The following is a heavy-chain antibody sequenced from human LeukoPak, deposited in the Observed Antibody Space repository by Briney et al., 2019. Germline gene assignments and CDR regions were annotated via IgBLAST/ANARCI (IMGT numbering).Heavy chain of an antibody. V-gene: IGHV3-23*01. CDR3: AKASPPHYDILTGYISLPPYYYYYGMDV. D-gene: IGHD3-9*01. CDR2: ISGSGGST. Sequence: GGSLRLSCAASGFTFSSYAMSWVRQAPGKGLEWVSAISGSGGSTYYADSVKGRFTISRDNSKNTLYLQMNSLRAEDTAVYYCAKASPPHYDILTGYISLPPYYYYYGMDVWGQGTTVTVSS. CDR1: GFTFSSYA. J-gene: IGHJ6*02.